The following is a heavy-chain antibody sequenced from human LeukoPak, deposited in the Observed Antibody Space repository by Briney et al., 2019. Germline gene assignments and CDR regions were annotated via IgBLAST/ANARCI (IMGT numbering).Heavy chain of an antibody. CDR3: AKDLDFPSFGFFFDF. Sequence: GGSLRLSCTASGFTFAMNWVRQAPGKGLEWVSGIGAGGTFTYYADSVKGRFTIFRDNSRNTLYLQMNSLRADDTAVYYFAKDLDFPSFGFFFDFWGQGTLVTVSS. CDR1: GFTFA. V-gene: IGHV3-23*01. J-gene: IGHJ4*02. CDR2: IGAGGTFT. D-gene: IGHD3-10*01.